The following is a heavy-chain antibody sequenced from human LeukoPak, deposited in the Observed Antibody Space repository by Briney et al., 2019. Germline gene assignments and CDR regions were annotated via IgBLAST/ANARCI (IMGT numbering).Heavy chain of an antibody. Sequence: GGSLRLSCAASGSTFSSYGMHWVRQAPGKGLEWVAFIRYDGSNKYYADSVKGRFTISRDNSKNTLYLQMNSLRAEDTAVYYCAKVFGYHQDYFDYWGQGTLVTVSS. V-gene: IGHV3-30*02. CDR3: AKVFGYHQDYFDY. D-gene: IGHD3-3*01. CDR1: GSTFSSYG. J-gene: IGHJ4*02. CDR2: IRYDGSNK.